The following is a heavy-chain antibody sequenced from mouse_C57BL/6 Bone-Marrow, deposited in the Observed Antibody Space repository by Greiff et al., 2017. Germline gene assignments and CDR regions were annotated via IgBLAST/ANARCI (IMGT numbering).Heavy chain of an antibody. Sequence: DVKLVESGGGLVKPGGSLKLSCAASGFTFSDYGMHWVRQAPEKGLEWVAYISSGSSTIYYADTVKGRFTISRDNAKNTLFLQMTSLRSEDTAMYYCARDYYYGSSYDYWGQGTTLTVSS. CDR3: ARDYYYGSSYDY. D-gene: IGHD1-1*01. CDR1: GFTFSDYG. V-gene: IGHV5-17*01. CDR2: ISSGSSTI. J-gene: IGHJ2*01.